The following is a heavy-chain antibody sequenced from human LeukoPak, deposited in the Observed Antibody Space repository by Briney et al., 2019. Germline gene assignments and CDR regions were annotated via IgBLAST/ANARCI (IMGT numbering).Heavy chain of an antibody. Sequence: SETLSLTCTVSGGSISSYYWSWIRQPPGKGLEWIGYIYYSGSTNYNPSLKSRVTISVDTSKNQFSLKLSSVTAADTAVYYCARGEASFRWPRKDAFDIWGQGTMVTVSS. V-gene: IGHV4-59*12. CDR1: GGSISSYY. CDR3: ARGEASFRWPRKDAFDI. D-gene: IGHD1-14*01. CDR2: IYYSGST. J-gene: IGHJ3*02.